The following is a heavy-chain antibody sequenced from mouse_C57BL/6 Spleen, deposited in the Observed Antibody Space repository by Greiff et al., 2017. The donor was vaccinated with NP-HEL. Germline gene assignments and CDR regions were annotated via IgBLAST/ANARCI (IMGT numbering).Heavy chain of an antibody. Sequence: QVHVQQSGAELVRPGASVTLSCKASGYTFTDYEMHWVKQTPVHGLEWIGAIDPETGGTAYNQKFKGKAILTADKSSSTAYMELRSLTSEDSAVYDCTRTDDGSSYGYFDVWGTGTTVTVSS. V-gene: IGHV1-15*01. D-gene: IGHD1-1*01. CDR1: GYTFTDYE. J-gene: IGHJ1*03. CDR3: TRTDDGSSYGYFDV. CDR2: IDPETGGT.